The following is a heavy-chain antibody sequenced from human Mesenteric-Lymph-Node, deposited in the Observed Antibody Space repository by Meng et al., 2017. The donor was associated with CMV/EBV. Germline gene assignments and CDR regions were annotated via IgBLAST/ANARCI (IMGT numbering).Heavy chain of an antibody. CDR3: ARGQYYYDSSAAFDI. D-gene: IGHD3-22*01. CDR1: GYTFTGYY. J-gene: IGHJ3*02. CDR2: INPNSGGT. Sequence: ASVKVSCKASGYTFTGYYIHWVRQAPGQGLEWMGWINPNSGGTNFAQRFQGRVSLTRDTSISSAYMELSRLRSDDTAVYYCARGQYYYDSSAAFDIWGQGTMVTVSS. V-gene: IGHV1-2*02.